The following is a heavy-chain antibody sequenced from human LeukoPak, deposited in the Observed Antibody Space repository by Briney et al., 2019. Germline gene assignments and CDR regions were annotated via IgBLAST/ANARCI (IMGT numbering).Heavy chain of an antibody. Sequence: SVKVSCKASGGTFSSYAISWVRQAPGQGLEWMGGIIPIFGTANYAQKFQGRVTITTDESTGTAYMELSSLRSEDTAVYYCARVNLDRDSSGFAFDYWGQGTLVTVSS. CDR2: IIPIFGTA. V-gene: IGHV1-69*05. CDR1: GGTFSSYA. D-gene: IGHD3-22*01. J-gene: IGHJ4*02. CDR3: ARVNLDRDSSGFAFDY.